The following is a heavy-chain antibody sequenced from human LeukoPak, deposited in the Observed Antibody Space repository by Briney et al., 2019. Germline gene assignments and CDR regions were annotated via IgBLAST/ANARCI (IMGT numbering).Heavy chain of an antibody. CDR1: GYTFTGYY. Sequence: ASVKVSCKASGYTFTGYYMHWVRQAPGQGLEWMGWINPNSGGTNYAQKFQGRVTMTRDTSISTAYMELSRLRSDDTAAYYCAREAPRTLWFGGKTNYGMDVWGQGTTVTVSS. CDR2: INPNSGGT. J-gene: IGHJ6*02. CDR3: AREAPRTLWFGGKTNYGMDV. D-gene: IGHD3-10*01. V-gene: IGHV1-2*02.